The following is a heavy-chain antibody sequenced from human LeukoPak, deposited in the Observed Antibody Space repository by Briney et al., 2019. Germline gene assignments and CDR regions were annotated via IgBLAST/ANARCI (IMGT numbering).Heavy chain of an antibody. CDR1: GFTFSSYA. Sequence: PGGSLRLSCVASGFTFSSYAMSWVRQAPGKGLEWVSAISGSGGSTYYADSVKGRFTISRDNSKNTLYLQMNSLRAEDTAVYYCAKVRAYGSGSYSPGFDPWGQGTLVTVSS. CDR2: ISGSGGST. D-gene: IGHD3-10*01. CDR3: AKVRAYGSGSYSPGFDP. V-gene: IGHV3-23*01. J-gene: IGHJ5*02.